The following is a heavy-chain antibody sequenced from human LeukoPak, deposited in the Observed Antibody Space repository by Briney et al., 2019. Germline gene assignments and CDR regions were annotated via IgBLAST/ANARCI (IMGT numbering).Heavy chain of an antibody. J-gene: IGHJ4*02. Sequence: SETLSLTCTVSGGSISSSSYYWGWIRQPPGKGLEWIGSIYYSGSTYYNPSLKSRVTISVDTSKNQFSLKLSSVTAADTAVYYCASGMATITPFDYWGQGTLVTVSS. V-gene: IGHV4-39*07. CDR3: ASGMATITPFDY. CDR1: GGSISSSSYY. D-gene: IGHD5-24*01. CDR2: IYYSGST.